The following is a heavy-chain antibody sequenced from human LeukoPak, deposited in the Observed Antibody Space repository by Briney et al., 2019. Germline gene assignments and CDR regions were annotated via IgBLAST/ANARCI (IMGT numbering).Heavy chain of an antibody. D-gene: IGHD2-2*02. J-gene: IGHJ5*02. CDR2: IYYSGST. Sequence: SETLSLTCTVSGGSISSSSYYWGWIRQPPGKGLEWIGSIYYSGSTYYNPSLKSRVTIPVDTSKNQFSLKLSSVTAADTAVYYCARRVQYCSSTSCYTNWFDPWGQGTLVTVSS. CDR1: GGSISSSSYY. CDR3: ARRVQYCSSTSCYTNWFDP. V-gene: IGHV4-39*01.